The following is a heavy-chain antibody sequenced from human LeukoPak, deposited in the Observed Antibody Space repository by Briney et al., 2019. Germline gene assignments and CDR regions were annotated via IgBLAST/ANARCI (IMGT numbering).Heavy chain of an antibody. D-gene: IGHD2-2*01. CDR1: VYTFTSYG. J-gene: IGHJ6*04. Sequence: ESSVKVSCKASVYTFTSYGISWVRPAPGQGVAWMGWISPYNGNTNYPQKLQGRVTMTTDSSTSTAYNVLKRVRSDDTAGYYCATRGVCISNSCPYLYYVMDVWGKGTTDTVS. CDR2: ISPYNGNT. CDR3: ATRGVCISNSCPYLYYVMDV. V-gene: IGHV1-18*04.